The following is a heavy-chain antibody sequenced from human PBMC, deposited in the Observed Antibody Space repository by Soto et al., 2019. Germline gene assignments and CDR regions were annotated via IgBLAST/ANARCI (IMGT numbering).Heavy chain of an antibody. CDR3: ARDPSRGFPDC. J-gene: IGHJ4*02. V-gene: IGHV4-4*02. CDR2: IYHTGNT. D-gene: IGHD3-10*01. Sequence: QVQLQESGPGLVKPSGTLSLTCTVSGDSIDSTNWWTWVRQPPGKGLEWIGEIYHTGNTNYKPSLKSRVIISVDKPNNQYSLKLNSVTAADTAVYYCARDPSRGFPDCWGQGTLVTVSS. CDR1: GDSIDSTNW.